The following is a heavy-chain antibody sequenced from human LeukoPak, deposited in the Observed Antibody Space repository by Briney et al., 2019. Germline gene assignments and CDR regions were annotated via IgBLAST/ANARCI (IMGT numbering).Heavy chain of an antibody. J-gene: IGHJ5*02. V-gene: IGHV4-61*02. CDR2: MFTPGTI. CDR1: GGSVSSGIYY. D-gene: IGHD3-10*01. CDR3: ARGRGNSITLIRGARAYNWFDT. Sequence: PSETLSLTCTVSGGSVSSGIYYWSWIRQPAGKGLEWVGRMFTPGTINYNPSLKSRVTISLDTSKNQFSLKLSSVTAADTAVYYCARGRGNSITLIRGARAYNWFDTWGQGTLVTVSS.